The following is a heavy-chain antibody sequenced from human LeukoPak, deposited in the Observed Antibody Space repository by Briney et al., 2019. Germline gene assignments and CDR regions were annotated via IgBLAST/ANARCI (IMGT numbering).Heavy chain of an antibody. V-gene: IGHV3-30-3*01. CDR3: ARDTGDGPWYFDY. Sequence: PGRSLRLSCAASGFTFSSYAMHWVRQAPGKGLEWVAVISYDGSNKYYADSVKGRFTISRDNSKNTLYLQMNSLRAEDTAVYYCARDTGDGPWYFDYWGQGTLVTVSS. CDR2: ISYDGSNK. J-gene: IGHJ4*02. D-gene: IGHD3-16*01. CDR1: GFTFSSYA.